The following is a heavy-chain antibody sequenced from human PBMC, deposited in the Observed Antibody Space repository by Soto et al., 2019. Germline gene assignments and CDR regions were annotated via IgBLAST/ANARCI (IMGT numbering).Heavy chain of an antibody. CDR2: IIPILGIA. J-gene: IGHJ4*02. D-gene: IGHD3-22*01. Sequence: SVKVSCKASGGTFSSYTISWVRQAPGQGLGWMGRIIPILGIANYAQKFQGRVTITADKSTSTVYMELSSLRSDDTAVYYCARARSPWLTRPQLDYWGQGTLVTAPQ. V-gene: IGHV1-69*02. CDR1: GGTFSSYT. CDR3: ARARSPWLTRPQLDY.